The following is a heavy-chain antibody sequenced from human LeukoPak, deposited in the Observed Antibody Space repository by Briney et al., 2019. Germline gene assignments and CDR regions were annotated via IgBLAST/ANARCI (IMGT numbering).Heavy chain of an antibody. CDR3: ARSNTMTSNYYYGMDV. Sequence: GGSLRLSREASGFTFSAYAMTWVRQAPGKGLEWVAVIWYDGSKTYYADSVKGRFTISRDNSKNTLDLQMSSLRAEDTAVYYCARSNTMTSNYYYGMDVWGQGTTVTVSS. D-gene: IGHD4-11*01. CDR2: IWYDGSKT. V-gene: IGHV3-33*07. J-gene: IGHJ6*02. CDR1: GFTFSAYA.